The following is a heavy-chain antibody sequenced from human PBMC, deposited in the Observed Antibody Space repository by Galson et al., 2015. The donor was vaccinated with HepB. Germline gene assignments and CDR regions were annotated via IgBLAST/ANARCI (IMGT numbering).Heavy chain of an antibody. CDR1: GFTYNSHA. J-gene: IGHJ5*01. Sequence: ALRLSCAASGFTYNSHAMTWVGQAPGKGLEWVSGISGDDGNTFYADSVKGRFSISRDNTKNTLSLQMNSLRAEDTALYYCAKGYGLFDSWGQGTLVTVSS. CDR2: ISGDDGNT. V-gene: IGHV3-23*01. CDR3: AKGYGLFDS. D-gene: IGHD5-18*01.